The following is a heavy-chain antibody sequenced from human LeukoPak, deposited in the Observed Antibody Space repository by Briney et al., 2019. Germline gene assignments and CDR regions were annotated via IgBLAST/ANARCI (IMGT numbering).Heavy chain of an antibody. D-gene: IGHD2-15*01. J-gene: IGHJ4*02. CDR1: GYSFTNYW. V-gene: IGHV5-51*01. CDR3: ALESRGYCSGGRCYIGY. Sequence: GESLKISCKGSGYSFTNYWIGGVRQMPGKGLEWMGIIYPGDSDTRYSPSFQGQVTISADKSISTAYLQWSSLRASDSAMYYCALESRGYCSGGRCYIGYWGQGTLVTVSS. CDR2: IYPGDSDT.